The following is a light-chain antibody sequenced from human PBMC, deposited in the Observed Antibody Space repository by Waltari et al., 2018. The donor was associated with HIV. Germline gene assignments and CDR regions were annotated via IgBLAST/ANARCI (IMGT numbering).Light chain of an antibody. Sequence: SSELTQDATVSVALGQTVRITCQGDNLITYSASWYQQKPGQAPVRVIFGKNNRPSGIPDRFSGSTSGNTASLTITGAQAEDEADYYCKSRDSSGNHVLFGGGTKLTVL. J-gene: IGLJ2*01. CDR1: NLITYS. CDR2: GKN. V-gene: IGLV3-19*01. CDR3: KSRDSSGNHVL.